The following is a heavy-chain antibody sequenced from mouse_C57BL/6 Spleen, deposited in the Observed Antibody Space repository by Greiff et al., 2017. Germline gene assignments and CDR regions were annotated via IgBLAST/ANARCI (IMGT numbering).Heavy chain of an antibody. CDR3: ARGVYYGRYYYAMDY. Sequence: EVQLQQSGPELVKPGASVKISCKASGYTFTDYYMNWVKQSHGKSLEWIGDINPNNGGTSYNQKFKGKATLTVDKSSSSAYMELRSLTSEDSAVYYCARGVYYGRYYYAMDYWGQGTSVTVSS. CDR2: INPNNGGT. J-gene: IGHJ4*01. V-gene: IGHV1-26*01. D-gene: IGHD2-1*01. CDR1: GYTFTDYY.